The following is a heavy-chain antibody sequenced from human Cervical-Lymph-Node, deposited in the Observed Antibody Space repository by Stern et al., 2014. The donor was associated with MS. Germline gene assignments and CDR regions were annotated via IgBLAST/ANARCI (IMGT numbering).Heavy chain of an antibody. CDR3: TRVQRERRALDHFDP. CDR2: INPNSGTT. D-gene: IGHD1-1*01. CDR1: GFSFTTHY. Sequence: DQLVESGAEVKKPGASVNVSCEASGFSFTTHYMHWIRQAPGEGLEWVGMINPNSGTTSYARQFQGRVIITRDTSTSTSYMELTGLRSEDTALYFCTRVQRERRALDHFDPWGQGTLVTVSS. V-gene: IGHV1-46*03. J-gene: IGHJ5*02.